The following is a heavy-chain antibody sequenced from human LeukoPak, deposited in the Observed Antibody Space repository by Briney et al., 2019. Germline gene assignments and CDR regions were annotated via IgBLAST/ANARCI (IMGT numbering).Heavy chain of an antibody. D-gene: IGHD5-18*01. J-gene: IGHJ5*02. V-gene: IGHV4-34*01. CDR3: ARRRYSYGVGNWFDP. CDR1: GGSFSGYY. Sequence: SETLSLTCAVYGGSFSGYYWSWIRQPLGKGLEWIGEINHSGSTNYNPSLKSRVTISVDTSKNQFSLKLSSVTAADTAVYYCARRRYSYGVGNWFDPWGQGTLVTVSS. CDR2: INHSGST.